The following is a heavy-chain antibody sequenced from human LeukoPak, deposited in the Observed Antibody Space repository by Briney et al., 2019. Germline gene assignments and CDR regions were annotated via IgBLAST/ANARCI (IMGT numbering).Heavy chain of an antibody. CDR2: ISRSSSYT. Sequence: GGSLRLSCAASGFTFSDYYMSWIRQAPGKGLEWVSYISRSSSYTNYADSVKGRFTISRDNAKNSLYLQMNSLRDEDTAVYYCARDLNWYFDLWGRGTLVTVSS. CDR3: ARDLNWYFDL. V-gene: IGHV3-11*06. J-gene: IGHJ2*01. CDR1: GFTFSDYY.